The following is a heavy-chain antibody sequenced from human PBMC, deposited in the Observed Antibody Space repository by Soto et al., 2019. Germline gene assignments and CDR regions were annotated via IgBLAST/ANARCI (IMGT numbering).Heavy chain of an antibody. J-gene: IGHJ4*02. CDR2: ISWNSGSI. D-gene: IGHD3-16*01. CDR1: GFTFDDYA. CDR3: AKVGGIKGGGYFDY. Sequence: EVQLVESGGGLVQPGRSLRLSCAASGFTFDDYAMHWVRQAPGKGLEWVSGISWNSGSIGYADSVKGRFTISRDNAKNSLYLQMNSLRAEDTALYYCAKVGGIKGGGYFDYWGQGTLVTVSS. V-gene: IGHV3-9*01.